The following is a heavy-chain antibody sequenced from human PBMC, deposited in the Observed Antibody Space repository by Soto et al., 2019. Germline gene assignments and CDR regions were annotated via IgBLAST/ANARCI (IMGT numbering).Heavy chain of an antibody. CDR3: ARDHDDFWSGYFDY. J-gene: IGHJ4*02. D-gene: IGHD3-3*01. V-gene: IGHV3-11*01. CDR1: GFTFSDYY. CDR2: ISSSGSTI. Sequence: LRLSCAASGFTFSDYYMSWIRQAPGKGLEWVSYISSSGSTIYYADSVKGRFTISRDNAKNSLYLQMNSLRAEDTAVYYCARDHDDFWSGYFDYWGQGTLVTVSS.